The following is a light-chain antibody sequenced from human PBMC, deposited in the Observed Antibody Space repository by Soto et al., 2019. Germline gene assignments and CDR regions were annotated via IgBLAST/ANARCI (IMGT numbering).Light chain of an antibody. Sequence: DIQMTQSPSTLSASVGDRVTITCRANQSISTWLAWYQQKPGRAPKLLIYDASSLQGGVPSRFSGSGSGTDFTLTISSLQPEDFATYYCLQDYDYLWTFGQGTKVDIK. CDR3: LQDYDYLWT. J-gene: IGKJ1*01. CDR2: DAS. CDR1: QSISTW. V-gene: IGKV1-5*01.